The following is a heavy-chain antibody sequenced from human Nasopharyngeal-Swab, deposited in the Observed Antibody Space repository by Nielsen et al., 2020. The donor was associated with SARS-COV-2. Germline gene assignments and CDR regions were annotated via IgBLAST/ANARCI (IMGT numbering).Heavy chain of an antibody. CDR2: TEIGGTT. CDR3: ATWMTAHFDY. J-gene: IGHJ4*02. V-gene: IGHV3-53*01. D-gene: IGHD5-18*01. Sequence: GESLKISCAVSGLTVSSTYMSWVRQAPGKGLEWVSVTEIGGTTHYADSVKGRFSISRDSSTNTLYLQMNNVRAEDTAVYYCATWMTAHFDYWGQGTLVT. CDR1: GLTVSSTY.